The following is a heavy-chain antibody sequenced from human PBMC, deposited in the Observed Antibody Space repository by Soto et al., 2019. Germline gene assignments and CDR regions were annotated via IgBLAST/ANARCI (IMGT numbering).Heavy chain of an antibody. CDR2: IFPNDEK. CDR3: ARVLYYSDISGYFYLPDY. Sequence: QVTLKESGPVLVKPTEPLTLTCTVSGFSLSNGRIGMIWIRQPPGKALEWLAHIFPNDEKSYSTSLKNRLTISKDTSKGQVVLTMTNIDPVDTATYYCARVLYYSDISGYFYLPDYWGQGTLVTVSS. V-gene: IGHV2-26*01. CDR1: GFSLSNGRIG. J-gene: IGHJ4*02. D-gene: IGHD3-22*01.